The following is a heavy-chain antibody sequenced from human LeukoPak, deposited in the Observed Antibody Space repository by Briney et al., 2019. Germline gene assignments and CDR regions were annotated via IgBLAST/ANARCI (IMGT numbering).Heavy chain of an antibody. CDR2: IGTAGDT. D-gene: IGHD4-17*01. V-gene: IGHV3-13*01. J-gene: IGHJ5*02. CDR1: GFTFSSYD. CDR3: ARGQGDYGDYGGFDP. Sequence: GGSLRLSCAASGFTFSSYDMHWVRQAPGKGLEWVSAIGTAGDTYYPGSVKGRFTISRENAKNSLYLQMNSLRAGDTAVYYCARGQGDYGDYGGFDPWGQGTLVTVSS.